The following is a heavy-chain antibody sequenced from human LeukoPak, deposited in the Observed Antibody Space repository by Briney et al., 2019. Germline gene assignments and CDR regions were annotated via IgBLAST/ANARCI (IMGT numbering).Heavy chain of an antibody. J-gene: IGHJ4*02. CDR2: IHAYNGNT. CDR3: ARGYCSDSSCYEPFDY. V-gene: IGHV1-18*01. Sequence: GASVKVSCKASGYTYTSYAISWVRQAPGQGLEWMGWIHAYNGNTNYAQKLQGRVTMTTDTSTTTAHMELRSLRSDDTAVYYCARGYCSDSSCYEPFDYWGQGTLVTVSS. D-gene: IGHD2-15*01. CDR1: GYTYTSYA.